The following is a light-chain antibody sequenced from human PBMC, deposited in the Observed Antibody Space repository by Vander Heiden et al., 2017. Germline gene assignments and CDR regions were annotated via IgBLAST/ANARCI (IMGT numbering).Light chain of an antibody. CDR1: QVITNF. J-gene: IGKJ1*01. Sequence: DIQMTQSPSTLSASVGDRVTITCRASQVITNFLAWYQQKPGKVPKLLIYAASTLQSGVPSQFSGSGSGTEFTLTINNLQPEDVATYYCQMDDSMPMTFGQGTKVEIK. V-gene: IGKV1-27*01. CDR2: AAS. CDR3: QMDDSMPMT.